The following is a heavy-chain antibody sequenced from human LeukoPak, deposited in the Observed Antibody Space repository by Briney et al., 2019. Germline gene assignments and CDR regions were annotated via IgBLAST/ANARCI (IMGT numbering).Heavy chain of an antibody. V-gene: IGHV1-2*02. J-gene: IGHJ4*02. D-gene: IGHD6-19*01. CDR3: AREHSRSIAVVRDIRR. CDR1: GYTFTGYY. CDR2: INPNSGGT. Sequence: EASVKVSCKASGYTFTGYYMHLVRQDTGHGLEWMGFINPNSGGTNYAQKFQGRVTMTRDTSISTAYMELSRLRSDDTAVYYCAREHSRSIAVVRDIRRWGQGTLVTVSS.